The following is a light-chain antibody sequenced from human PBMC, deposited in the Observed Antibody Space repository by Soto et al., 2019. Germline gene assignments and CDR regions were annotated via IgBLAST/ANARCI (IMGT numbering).Light chain of an antibody. CDR2: GNN. J-gene: IGLJ1*01. CDR3: HSYDSRLGGRV. Sequence: QSVLTQPPSVSGAPGQRVTISCTGSSSNIGAGYDVHWYQEFPGTAPKLLIYGNNNRPSGVPDRFSGSKSGTSASLAITGLQAEDEADYHCHSYDSRLGGRVFGSGTKVTVL. V-gene: IGLV1-40*01. CDR1: SSNIGAGYD.